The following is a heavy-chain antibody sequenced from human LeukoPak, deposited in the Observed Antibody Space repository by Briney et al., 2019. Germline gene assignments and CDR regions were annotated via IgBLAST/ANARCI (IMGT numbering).Heavy chain of an antibody. D-gene: IGHD2-21*02. V-gene: IGHV1-18*01. CDR1: GYTFTSYG. CDR3: ARDYSGGDCHLGGDGMDV. Sequence: ASVKVSCKASGYTFTSYGISWVRQAPGQGLEWMGWISAYNGNTNYAQKLQGRVTMTTDTSTSTAYMELRSLRSDDTAVYYCARDYSGGDCHLGGDGMDVWGQGTTVTVSS. J-gene: IGHJ6*02. CDR2: ISAYNGNT.